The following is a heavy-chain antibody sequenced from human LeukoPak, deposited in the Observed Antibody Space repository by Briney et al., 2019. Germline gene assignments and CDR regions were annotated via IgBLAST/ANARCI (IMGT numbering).Heavy chain of an antibody. V-gene: IGHV3-23*01. J-gene: IGHJ4*02. D-gene: IGHD5-18*01. Sequence: GRSLRLSCAASGFTFSSYAMHWVRQAPGKGLEWVAVIDTDSSTYYADSVKGRFAISRDNSKNTLYLQMNSLRAEDTAVYYCVRCTTMIIDPFDYWGQGTLVTVSS. CDR1: GFTFSSYA. CDR3: VRCTTMIIDPFDY. CDR2: IDTDSST.